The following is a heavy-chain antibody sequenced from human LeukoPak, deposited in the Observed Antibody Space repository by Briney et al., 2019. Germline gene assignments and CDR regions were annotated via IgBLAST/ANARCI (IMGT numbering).Heavy chain of an antibody. J-gene: IGHJ4*02. CDR2: ISHSGST. CDR3: ARERAYYGSGRLRVFDC. CDR1: GGSFSGYY. Sequence: SETLSLTCAVYGGSFSGYYWSWIRQPPGKGLEWIGEISHSGSTNYNPSLKSRVTISVDTSKNQFSLKLSSVTAADTAVYYCARERAYYGSGRLRVFDCWGQGTLVTVSS. V-gene: IGHV4-34*01. D-gene: IGHD3-10*01.